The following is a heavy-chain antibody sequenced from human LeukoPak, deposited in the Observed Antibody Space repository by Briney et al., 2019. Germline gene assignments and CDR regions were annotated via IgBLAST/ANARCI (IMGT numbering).Heavy chain of an antibody. V-gene: IGHV4-38-2*01. D-gene: IGHD2-15*01. CDR2: IYHSGST. CDR1: GYSISSGYY. Sequence: SETLSLTRAVSGYSISSGYYWGWIRQPPGKGLEWIGSIYHSGSTYYNPSLKSRVTISVDTSKNQFSLKLSSVTAADTAVYYCARQNQGYCSGGSCSDFDYWGQGTLVTVSS. J-gene: IGHJ4*02. CDR3: ARQNQGYCSGGSCSDFDY.